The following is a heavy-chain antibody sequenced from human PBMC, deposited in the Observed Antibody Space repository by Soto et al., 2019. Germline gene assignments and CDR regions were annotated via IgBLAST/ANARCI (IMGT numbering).Heavy chain of an antibody. Sequence: SETLSLTCAVSGYSISSGYYWGWIRQPPGKGLEWIGSIYHSGSTYYNPSLKSRVTISVDTSKNQFSLKLSSVTAADTAVYYCARAEVTNWFDPWGQGTLVTSPQ. V-gene: IGHV4-38-2*01. CDR3: ARAEVTNWFDP. CDR2: IYHSGST. J-gene: IGHJ5*02. CDR1: GYSISSGYY.